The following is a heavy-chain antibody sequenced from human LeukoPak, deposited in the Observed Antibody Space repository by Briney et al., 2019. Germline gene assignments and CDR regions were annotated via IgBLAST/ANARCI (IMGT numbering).Heavy chain of an antibody. CDR1: GGSIRSHS. Sequence: SETLSLTCTDSGGSIRSHSWNWMRQPPGEGLEWIGNTHYSRCTNYNPSLKSRVNISVDTSKNQFSLKVSSVTAADTAVYYRAKSYDFWSGYHDSWGQGTRVTVSS. D-gene: IGHD3-3*01. CDR2: THYSRCT. J-gene: IGHJ4*02. V-gene: IGHV4-59*11. CDR3: AKSYDFWSGYHDS.